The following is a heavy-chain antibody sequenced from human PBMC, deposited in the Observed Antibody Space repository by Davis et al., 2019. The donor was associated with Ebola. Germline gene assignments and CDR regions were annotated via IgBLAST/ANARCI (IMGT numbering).Heavy chain of an antibody. Sequence: GESLKISCAASGFTLTKYTMNWVRQAPGKGLEWISSITSSSTYIYYADSLRGRITISRDNAKNSLYLQIDGLRAEDTAIYYCARDYFCGVDCGDRPDLWGQGTLVTVSS. CDR2: ITSSSTYI. J-gene: IGHJ5*02. D-gene: IGHD2-21*02. CDR3: ARDYFCGVDCGDRPDL. CDR1: GFTLTKYT. V-gene: IGHV3-21*06.